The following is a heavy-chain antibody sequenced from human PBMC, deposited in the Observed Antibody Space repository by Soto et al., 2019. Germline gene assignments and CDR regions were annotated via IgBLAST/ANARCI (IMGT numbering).Heavy chain of an antibody. CDR1: GGSISSSSYY. J-gene: IGHJ6*03. CDR2: IYYSGST. D-gene: IGHD2-2*01. CDR3: AIGYCSSTSCAPPYYYYYMDV. Sequence: QLQLQESGPGLVKPSETLSLTCTVSGGSISSSSYYWGWIRQPPGKGLEWIGSIYYSGSTYYNPSLKSRVPTSVDTSKNQFSLKLSSVTAADTAVYYCAIGYCSSTSCAPPYYYYYMDVWGKGTTVTVSS. V-gene: IGHV4-39*01.